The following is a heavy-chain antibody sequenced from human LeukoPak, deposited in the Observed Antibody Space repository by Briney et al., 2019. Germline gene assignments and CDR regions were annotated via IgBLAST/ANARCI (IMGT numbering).Heavy chain of an antibody. J-gene: IGHJ4*02. CDR1: GFTVSNYW. CDR3: VRDFRSADY. Sequence: GGSLRLSCAASGFTVSNYWIHWVRQAPGKGLVWVSRIDNAGSITTYADSVKGRFTISRDNAENTLYLQMNSLRVEDTAVYYCVRDFRSADYWGQGTLVTVSS. CDR2: IDNAGSIT. V-gene: IGHV3-74*03.